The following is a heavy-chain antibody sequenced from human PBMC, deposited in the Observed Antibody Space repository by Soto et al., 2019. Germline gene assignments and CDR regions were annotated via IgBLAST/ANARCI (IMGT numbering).Heavy chain of an antibody. CDR2: INPNSGGT. CDR1: GGTFSSYA. Sequence: ASVKVSCKASGGTFSSYAISWVRQAPGQGLEWMGWINPNSGGTNYAQKFQGRVTMTRDTSISTAYMELSRLRSDDTAVYYCARAFGWFPFDYWGQGTLVTVSS. D-gene: IGHD2-15*01. J-gene: IGHJ4*02. V-gene: IGHV1-2*02. CDR3: ARAFGWFPFDY.